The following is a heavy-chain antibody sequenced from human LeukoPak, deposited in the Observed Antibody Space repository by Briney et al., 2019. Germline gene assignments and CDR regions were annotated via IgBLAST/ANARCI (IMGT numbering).Heavy chain of an antibody. V-gene: IGHV4-34*01. CDR2: INHSGST. CDR3: ARGYGMGTFDDAFDI. Sequence: SETLSLTCAVYGGSFSGYYWSWIRQPPGKGLEWIGEINHSGSTNYNPSLKSRVAISVDTSKNQFSPKLSSVTAADTAVYYCARGYGMGTFDDAFDIWGQGTMVTVSS. D-gene: IGHD4-17*01. J-gene: IGHJ3*02. CDR1: GGSFSGYY.